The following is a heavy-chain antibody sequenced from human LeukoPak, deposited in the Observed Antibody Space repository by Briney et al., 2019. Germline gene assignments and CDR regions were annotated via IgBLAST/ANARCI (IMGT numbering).Heavy chain of an antibody. CDR3: ARTPLYYDSSGSSHRYGMDV. CDR1: GFTFSSYW. D-gene: IGHD3-22*01. V-gene: IGHV3-7*01. J-gene: IGHJ6*01. Sequence: GGSLRLSCAASGFTFSSYWMSWVRQAPGKGLEWVAYIKQDGSEKYYVDSVKGRFTISRDNAKNSLYLQMNSLRAEDTAVYYCARTPLYYDSSGSSHRYGMDVWGQGTTVTASS. CDR2: IKQDGSEK.